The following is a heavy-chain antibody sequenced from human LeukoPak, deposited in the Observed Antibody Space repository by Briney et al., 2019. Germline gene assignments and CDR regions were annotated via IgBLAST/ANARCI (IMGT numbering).Heavy chain of an antibody. CDR1: GFTFSSYG. CDR2: ISYGGSNK. J-gene: IGHJ4*02. Sequence: PGGSLRLSCAASGFTFSSYGMHWVRQAPGKGLEWVAVISYGGSNKYYADSVKGRFTISRDNSKNTLYLQMNSLRAEDTAVYYCANLDSSGYYPLDYWGQGTLVTVSS. V-gene: IGHV3-30*18. D-gene: IGHD3-22*01. CDR3: ANLDSSGYYPLDY.